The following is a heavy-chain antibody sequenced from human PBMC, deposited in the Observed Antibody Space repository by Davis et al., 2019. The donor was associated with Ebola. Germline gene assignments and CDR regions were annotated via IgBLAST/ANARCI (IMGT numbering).Heavy chain of an antibody. CDR1: GYTFTNYG. D-gene: IGHD6-19*01. J-gene: IGHJ4*02. CDR3: AREGSSGWKGYFDY. Sequence: AASVKVSCKASGYTFTNYGINWVRQAPGQGLEWMGWISSFNGNTDYAQKFQGRASMTTDTSTTTAYMELRSLRSDDTAVYYCAREGSSGWKGYFDYWGQGTLVTVSS. CDR2: ISSFNGNT. V-gene: IGHV1-18*01.